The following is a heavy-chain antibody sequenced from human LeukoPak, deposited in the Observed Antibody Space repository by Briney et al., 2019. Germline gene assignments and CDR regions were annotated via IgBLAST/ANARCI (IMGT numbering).Heavy chain of an antibody. CDR1: GYSISSGYY. V-gene: IGHV4-38-2*01. CDR2: IYHSGST. Sequence: SETLSLTCGVSGYSISSGYYWGWIRQPSGKGLEWIGSIYHSGSTNYNPSLKRRVTISVDTSKNQFFLKLSSVTAADTAVYYCASVRSGHYTFWDYWGQGTLVTVSS. J-gene: IGHJ4*02. CDR3: ASVRSGHYTFWDY. D-gene: IGHD3-3*01.